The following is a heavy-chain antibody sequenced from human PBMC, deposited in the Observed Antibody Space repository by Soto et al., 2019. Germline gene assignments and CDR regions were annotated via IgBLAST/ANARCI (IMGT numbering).Heavy chain of an antibody. V-gene: IGHV1-8*01. CDR3: ARGLCTGGTCYGLTFDL. CDR1: GYTFTSFD. J-gene: IGHJ3*01. D-gene: IGHD2-15*01. Sequence: QVQLVQSGAEMKKPGASVKVACKASGYTFTSFDISWLRQATGQGLEWMGWMAPFSGNTGSAQKFQGRISLTRNTSINTAYRELTGLTSDDTAMYYCARGLCTGGTCYGLTFDLWGQGTVITVSS. CDR2: MAPFSGNT.